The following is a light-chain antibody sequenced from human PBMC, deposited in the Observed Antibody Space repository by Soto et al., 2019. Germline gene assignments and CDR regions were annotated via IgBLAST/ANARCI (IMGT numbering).Light chain of an antibody. CDR2: AAS. Sequence: DIQMTQSPSXXXASVGXRVXXXXXASQGXSSWLAWYQQKPGKAPKLLIYAASSLQSGVPSRFSGSGSGTDFTLTISSLQPEDFATYYCQQANSFPLTFGGGTKVEIK. CDR1: QGXSSW. J-gene: IGKJ4*01. CDR3: QQANSFPLT. V-gene: IGKV1-12*01.